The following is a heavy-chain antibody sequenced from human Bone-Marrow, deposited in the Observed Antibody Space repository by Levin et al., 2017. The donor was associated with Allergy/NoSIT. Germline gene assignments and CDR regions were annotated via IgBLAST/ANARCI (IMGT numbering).Heavy chain of an antibody. Sequence: ASVKVSCKVSGFDFSSHWINWVRQVPGKGLEWMGTIDPHDSYTNYSPSFRGHVTVSVDRSINTAYLQLSSLKASDTAIYYCARRRGTYGGYFDFWGQGSLIIVSS. V-gene: IGHV5-10-1*01. CDR1: GFDFSSHW. J-gene: IGHJ4*02. CDR3: ARRRGTYGGYFDF. CDR2: IDPHDSYT. D-gene: IGHD4-23*01.